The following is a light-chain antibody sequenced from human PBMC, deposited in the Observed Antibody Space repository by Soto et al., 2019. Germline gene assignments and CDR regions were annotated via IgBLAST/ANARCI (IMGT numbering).Light chain of an antibody. V-gene: IGKV1-5*01. J-gene: IGKJ1*01. Sequence: DIQLTQSPSTLSASVGDRVTITCRASQRISSWLAWYQQKPGKAPKLLISDASNLESGVPSRFSGSGSGTEFTLTISSLQPDDFATYYCQHYNSYSPTFGQGTKVDI. CDR3: QHYNSYSPT. CDR2: DAS. CDR1: QRISSW.